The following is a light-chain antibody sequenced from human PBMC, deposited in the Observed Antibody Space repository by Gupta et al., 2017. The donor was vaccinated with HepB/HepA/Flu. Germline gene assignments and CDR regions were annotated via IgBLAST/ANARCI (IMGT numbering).Light chain of an antibody. CDR3: AAWDDSLNGQRI. J-gene: IGLJ2*01. Sequence: SVLPPPPSAYGAPGPRLTIPCSGSSSNIGDNTVSWYQLLPGTAPKLLIFNDNERPSGVPDRFSGSKSGTSASLAISGLQSEDEGGYYCAAWDDSLNGQRIFGGGTKLTVL. V-gene: IGLV1-44*01. CDR1: SSNIGDNT. CDR2: NDN.